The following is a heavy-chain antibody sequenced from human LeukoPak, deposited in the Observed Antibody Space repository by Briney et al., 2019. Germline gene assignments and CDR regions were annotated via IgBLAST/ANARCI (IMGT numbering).Heavy chain of an antibody. V-gene: IGHV1-46*03. D-gene: IGHD5-18*01. CDR3: ASGYSYEVPDY. CDR1: GYTFTSYY. J-gene: IGHJ4*02. Sequence: GASVKVSCKASGYTFTSYYMHWVRQAPGQGLEWMGIINPSGGSTGYAQKFQGRVTMTRDTSTSTVYMELSSRRSEDTAVYYCASGYSYEVPDYWGQGTLVTVSS. CDR2: INPSGGST.